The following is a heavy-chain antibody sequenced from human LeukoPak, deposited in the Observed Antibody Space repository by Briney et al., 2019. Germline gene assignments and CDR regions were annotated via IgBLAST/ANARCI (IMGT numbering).Heavy chain of an antibody. Sequence: PGRSLRLSCAASGFTFGSYSMHWVRQAPGKGLEWVAVISYDGYEKNYGDPVKGRFTISRENFKSTLFLQMNSLRAEDTAVYYCARDLRGYDYVYAFDIWGQGTMVTVSS. CDR2: ISYDGYEK. D-gene: IGHD5-12*01. CDR3: ARDLRGYDYVYAFDI. V-gene: IGHV3-30-3*01. J-gene: IGHJ3*02. CDR1: GFTFGSYS.